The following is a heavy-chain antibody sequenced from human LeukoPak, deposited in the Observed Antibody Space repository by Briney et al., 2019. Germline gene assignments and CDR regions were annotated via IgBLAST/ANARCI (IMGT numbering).Heavy chain of an antibody. V-gene: IGHV3-23*01. CDR1: GLTFNYYA. J-gene: IGHJ4*02. CDR3: ARHDSFIPD. CDR2: ISDNEGST. D-gene: IGHD5-18*01. Sequence: QPGGSLRLSCAASGLTFNYYAMSWVRQAPGKGLEWVSGISDNEGSTYYTDSVKGRFTISRDNTKNTVYLQMNNLRPDDTAVYFCARHDSFIPDWGQGTLVTLSS.